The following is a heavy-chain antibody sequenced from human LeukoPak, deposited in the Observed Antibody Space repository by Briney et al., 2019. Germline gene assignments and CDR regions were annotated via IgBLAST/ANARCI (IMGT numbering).Heavy chain of an antibody. D-gene: IGHD2-21*01. V-gene: IGHV3-30*18. Sequence: GGSLRLSCAASGFTFSSYGMHWVRQAPGKGLEWVAVISYDGSNKYYADAVKGRFTISRDNSKNTLYLQMNSLRAEDTAVYYCAKGPAGDSPDYFDYWGQGTLVTASS. CDR1: GFTFSSYG. CDR2: ISYDGSNK. J-gene: IGHJ4*02. CDR3: AKGPAGDSPDYFDY.